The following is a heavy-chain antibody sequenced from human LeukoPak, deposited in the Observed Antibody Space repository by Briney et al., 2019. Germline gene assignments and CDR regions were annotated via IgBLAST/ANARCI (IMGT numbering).Heavy chain of an antibody. V-gene: IGHV1-46*01. D-gene: IGHD3-22*01. CDR2: INPSGGST. Sequence: GASVKVSCKAAGYTFTGYYMHWVRQAPGQGLEWMGIINPSGGSTSYAQKFQGRVTMTRDTSTSTVYMELSSLRSEDTAVYYCARDSRLNYYDSSGYYSPFDYWGQGTLVTVSS. CDR3: ARDSRLNYYDSSGYYSPFDY. J-gene: IGHJ4*02. CDR1: GYTFTGYY.